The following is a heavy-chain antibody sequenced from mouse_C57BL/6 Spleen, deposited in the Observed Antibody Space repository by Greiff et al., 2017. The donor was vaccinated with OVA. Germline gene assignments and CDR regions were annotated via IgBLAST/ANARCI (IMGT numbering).Heavy chain of an antibody. J-gene: IGHJ2*01. CDR1: GFSLTSYA. D-gene: IGHD4-1*01. Sequence: QVQLKESGPGLVAPSQSLSITCTVSGFSLTSYAISWVRQPPGKGLEWLGVIWTGGGTSYNSALKSRLSISKDNSKSQVFLKMNSLQTDDTARYYCASLTNLYYFDYWGQGTTLTVSS. CDR2: IWTGGGT. CDR3: ASLTNLYYFDY. V-gene: IGHV2-9-1*01.